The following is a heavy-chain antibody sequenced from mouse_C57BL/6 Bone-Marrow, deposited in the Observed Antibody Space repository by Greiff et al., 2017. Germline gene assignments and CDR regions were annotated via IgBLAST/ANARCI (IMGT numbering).Heavy chain of an antibody. CDR3: TRDPAVVGMDY. D-gene: IGHD1-1*01. CDR2: ISSGGDYI. CDR1: GFTFSSYA. Sequence: EVMLVESGEGLVKPGGSLKLSCAASGFTFSSYAMSWVRQTPEKRLEWVAYISSGGDYIYYADTVKGRFTISRDNARNTLYLQMSSLKSEDTAMYYCTRDPAVVGMDYGGQGTSVTVSS. V-gene: IGHV5-9-1*02. J-gene: IGHJ4*01.